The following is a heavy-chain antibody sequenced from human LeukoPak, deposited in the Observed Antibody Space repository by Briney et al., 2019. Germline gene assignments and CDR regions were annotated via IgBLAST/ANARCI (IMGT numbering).Heavy chain of an antibody. V-gene: IGHV1-18*01. J-gene: IGHJ5*02. CDR2: ISAYNGNT. CDR1: GYTFTSYG. CDR3: ARANKDYYDSSGPGWFDP. D-gene: IGHD3-22*01. Sequence: ASVKVSCKASGYTFTSYGISWVRQAPGQGLEWMGWISAYNGNTNYAQKLQGRVTMTTDTSTSTAYMELRSLRSEDTAVYYCARANKDYYDSSGPGWFDPWGQGTLVTVSS.